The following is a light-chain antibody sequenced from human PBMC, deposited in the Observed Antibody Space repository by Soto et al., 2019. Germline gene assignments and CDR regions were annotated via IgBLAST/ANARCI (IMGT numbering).Light chain of an antibody. J-gene: IGLJ2*01. Sequence: QSVLTQPPSVSGAPGQRVTISSTGSISNIGAGYDVHWYQHLPGTAPKVLIYRNRHRPSGVPDRFSGSKSGTSASLAITGLQADDEADYYCQSYDISLSGVLFGGGTKVTVL. CDR1: ISNIGAGYD. V-gene: IGLV1-40*01. CDR2: RNR. CDR3: QSYDISLSGVL.